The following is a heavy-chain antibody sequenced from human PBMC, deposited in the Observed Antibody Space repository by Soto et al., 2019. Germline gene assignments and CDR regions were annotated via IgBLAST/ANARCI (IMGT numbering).Heavy chain of an antibody. D-gene: IGHD3-10*01. CDR1: GYTLTDSY. V-gene: IGHV1-2*04. CDR3: TRGAYYGSGTYPAYYFDS. CDR2: INPNSGGT. J-gene: IGHJ4*02. Sequence: QVQLVQSGAEVKKPGASVKVSCTASGYTLTDSYIHWGRQAPGQGLEWMGWINPNSGGTNFAQKFRGWVTMTRDTSISTAYMELTSLKSDDTAVYYCTRGAYYGSGTYPAYYFDSWGQGTLVTVSS.